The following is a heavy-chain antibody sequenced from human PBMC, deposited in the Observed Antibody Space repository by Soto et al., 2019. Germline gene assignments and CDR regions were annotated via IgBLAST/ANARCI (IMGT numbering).Heavy chain of an antibody. J-gene: IGHJ1*01. CDR3: ARDLPNGGNSAEYFQH. V-gene: IGHV1-69*06. CDR1: GGTFSSYA. Sequence: SVKVSCKASGGTFSSYAISWVRQAPGQGLEWMGGIIPIFGTANYAQKFQGRVTITADKSTSTAYMELSSLRSEDTAVYYCARDLPNGGNSAEYFQHWGQGTLVTVYS. CDR2: IIPIFGTA. D-gene: IGHD2-21*02.